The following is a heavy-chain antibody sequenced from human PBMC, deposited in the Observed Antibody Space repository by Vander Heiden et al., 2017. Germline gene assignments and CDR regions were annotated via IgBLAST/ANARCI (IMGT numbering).Heavy chain of an antibody. CDR1: GLTLSNYG. J-gene: IGHJ6*02. CDR3: ARDGRVRGIIIRPYYYYGMDV. CDR2: TWYDGSRK. V-gene: IGHV3-33*01. D-gene: IGHD3-10*01. Sequence: VQLGESGGGVCKPGRSLRLSSGASGLTLSNYGSHCVRQAPGKGLEWVAVTWYDGSRKYFAGPVHDRFSISRDNSKVFLQMNSLRAEDTAVYYCARDGRVRGIIIRPYYYYGMDVWGQGTAVTVSS.